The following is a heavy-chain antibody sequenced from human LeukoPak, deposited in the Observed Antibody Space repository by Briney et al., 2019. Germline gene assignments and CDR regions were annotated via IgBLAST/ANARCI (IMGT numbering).Heavy chain of an antibody. D-gene: IGHD2-2*01. CDR3: AREYCDTTRYSNHDAFDI. Sequence: PGGSLRLSCAASGFTFSSYWMHWVRQAPGKGLEWVSRISGDERTINYADSVQGRFTISRDNAKNTLDLQMNSLRAEETAVYYCAREYCDTTRYSNHDAFDIWGQGTMVSVSS. J-gene: IGHJ3*02. CDR1: GFTFSSYW. CDR2: ISGDERTI. V-gene: IGHV3-74*01.